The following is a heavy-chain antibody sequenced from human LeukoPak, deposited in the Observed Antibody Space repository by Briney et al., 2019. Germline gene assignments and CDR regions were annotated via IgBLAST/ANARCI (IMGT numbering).Heavy chain of an antibody. CDR3: ARTGHYDSSDYGAFDI. Sequence: SVKVSCKAAGGTFTSYAISWVRQAPGQGLEWMGGIIPIFGTANYAQKFQGRVTITTDESTSTAYMELSSLRSEDTAVYYCARTGHYDSSDYGAFDIWGQGTMVTVSS. D-gene: IGHD3-22*01. CDR1: GGTFTSYA. J-gene: IGHJ3*02. V-gene: IGHV1-69*05. CDR2: IIPIFGTA.